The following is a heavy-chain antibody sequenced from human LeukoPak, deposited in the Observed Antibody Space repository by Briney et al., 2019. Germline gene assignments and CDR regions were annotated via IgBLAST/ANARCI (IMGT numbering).Heavy chain of an antibody. V-gene: IGHV4-39*07. Sequence: SETLSLACTVSGGSISSSSYYWGWIRQPPGKGLEWIGSIYYSGSTYYNPSLKSRVTISVDTSKNQFSLKLSSVTAADTAVYYCARAYSGSMIRWGVYYFDYWGQGTLVTVSS. CDR2: IYYSGST. D-gene: IGHD3-10*01. J-gene: IGHJ4*02. CDR1: GGSISSSSYY. CDR3: ARAYSGSMIRWGVYYFDY.